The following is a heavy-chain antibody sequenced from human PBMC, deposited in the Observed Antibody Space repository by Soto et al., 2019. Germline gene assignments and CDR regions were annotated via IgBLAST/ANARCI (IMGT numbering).Heavy chain of an antibody. Sequence: SETLSLTCTVSGGSISNSRYYWAWIRQPPGKGLEWIGSIYHTGNTYYNPSLRSRVTISVDTSKNQFSLKLTSVTAADTAVYFCARDYYGSSDYTTNWFDPWGQGTLVTVSS. J-gene: IGHJ5*02. CDR3: ARDYYGSSDYTTNWFDP. V-gene: IGHV4-39*01. CDR1: GGSISNSRYY. D-gene: IGHD3-22*01. CDR2: IYHTGNT.